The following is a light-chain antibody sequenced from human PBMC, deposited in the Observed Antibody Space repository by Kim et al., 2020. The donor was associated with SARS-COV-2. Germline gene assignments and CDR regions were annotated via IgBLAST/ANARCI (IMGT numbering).Light chain of an antibody. Sequence: VKLTCTLSSGQGSYISAWHRQQPGKAARYLMKLEGSGSYNKGRGVPGRFSGSSSRADRYLTIAHLQAEDEADYYCESWDSSSYWVFGGGTQLTVL. J-gene: IGLJ3*02. V-gene: IGLV4-60*03. CDR3: ESWDSSSYWV. CDR1: SGQGSYI. CDR2: LEGSGSY.